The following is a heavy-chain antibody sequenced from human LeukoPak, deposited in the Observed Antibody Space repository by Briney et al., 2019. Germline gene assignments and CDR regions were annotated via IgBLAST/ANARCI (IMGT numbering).Heavy chain of an antibody. CDR3: AKGRMTTLDY. CDR1: GFTFDDYA. D-gene: IGHD3-16*01. V-gene: IGHV3-9*01. J-gene: IGHJ4*02. Sequence: ALRLSSAASGFTFDDYAMHWVRQAPRKGLEWVSGISWNSGSIGYADSVKGRFTISRDNAKNSLYLQMNSLRAEDTALYYCAKGRMTTLDYWGQGTLVTVSS. CDR2: ISWNSGSI.